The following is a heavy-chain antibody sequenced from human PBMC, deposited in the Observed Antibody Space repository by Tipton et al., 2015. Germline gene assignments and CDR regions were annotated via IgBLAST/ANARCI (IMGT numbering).Heavy chain of an antibody. CDR2: IANVGDT. J-gene: IGHJ4*02. V-gene: IGHV3-13*01. CDR3: AKAGDYSFTWPPYFDS. CDR1: GFTFSDYD. D-gene: IGHD3-10*01. Sequence: GSLRLSCAASGFTFSDYDMHWVRQTPGKGLEWVSGIANVGDTFYPGSVQGRFTISRDNAKNSLYLQMDSLTAGDTAVYFCAKAGDYSFTWPPYFDSWGQGTLVTVSS.